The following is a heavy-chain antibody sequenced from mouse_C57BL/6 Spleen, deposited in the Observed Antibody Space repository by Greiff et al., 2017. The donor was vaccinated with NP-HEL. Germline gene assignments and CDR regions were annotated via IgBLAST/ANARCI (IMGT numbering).Heavy chain of an antibody. Sequence: VKLQESGAELVRPGASVTLSCKASGYTFTDYEMHWVKQTPVHGLEWIGAIDPETGGTAYNQKFKGKAILTADKSSSTAYMELRSLTSEDSAVYYCTRRTTVVATDYWGQGTTLTVSS. CDR2: IDPETGGT. D-gene: IGHD1-1*01. CDR3: TRRTTVVATDY. V-gene: IGHV1-15*01. J-gene: IGHJ2*01. CDR1: GYTFTDYE.